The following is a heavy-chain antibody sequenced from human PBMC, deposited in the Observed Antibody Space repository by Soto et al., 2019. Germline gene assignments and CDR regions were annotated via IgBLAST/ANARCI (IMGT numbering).Heavy chain of an antibody. CDR1: GFTFSSYG. CDR2: ISYDGSNK. Sequence: GGSLRLSCAASGFTFSSYGMHWVRQAPGKGLEWVAVISYDGSNKYYADSVKGRFTISRDISKNTLFLQMNSLRVEDTAVYYCAKDLENQLVRGWFDPWGQGTLVTVSS. V-gene: IGHV3-30*18. J-gene: IGHJ5*02. D-gene: IGHD3-10*01. CDR3: AKDLENQLVRGWFDP.